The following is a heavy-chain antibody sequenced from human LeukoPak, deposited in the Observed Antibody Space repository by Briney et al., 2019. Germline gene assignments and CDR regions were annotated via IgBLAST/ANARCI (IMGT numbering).Heavy chain of an antibody. CDR2: IYYSGST. D-gene: IGHD3-10*01. J-gene: IGHJ4*02. V-gene: IGHV4-30-4*01. CDR1: GGSISSGDYY. Sequence: PSQTLSLTCTVSGGSISSGDYYWGWIRQPPGKGLEWIVYIYYSGSTYYNPSLKSRVTISVDTSKNQFSLKLSSVTAADTAVYYCARVTMVRGVMPFDYWGQGTLVTVSS. CDR3: ARVTMVRGVMPFDY.